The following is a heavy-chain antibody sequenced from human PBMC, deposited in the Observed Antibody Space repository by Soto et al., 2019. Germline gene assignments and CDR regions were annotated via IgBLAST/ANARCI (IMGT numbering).Heavy chain of an antibody. J-gene: IGHJ4*02. CDR2: IYYSGST. Sequence: PSETLSLACTVSGGSISSYYWSWIRQPPGKGLEWIGYIYYSGSTNYNPSLKSRVTISVDTSKNQFSLKLSSVTAADTAVYYCARAGYYYDSSGYKTMLFDYWGQGTLVTVSS. CDR1: GGSISSYY. V-gene: IGHV4-59*01. D-gene: IGHD3-22*01. CDR3: ARAGYYYDSSGYKTMLFDY.